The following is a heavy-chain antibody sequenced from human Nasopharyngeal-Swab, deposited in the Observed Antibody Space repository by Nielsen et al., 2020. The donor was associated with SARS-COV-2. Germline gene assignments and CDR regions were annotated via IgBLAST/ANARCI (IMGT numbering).Heavy chain of an antibody. D-gene: IGHD3-22*01. J-gene: IGHJ3*02. CDR3: ASGTYYYDSSGYSDAFDI. V-gene: IGHV1-2*04. Sequence: ASVKVSCKASGYTFTGYYMHWVRQAPGQGLEWMGWINPNSGGTNYAQKFQGWVTMTRDTSISTAYMELSRLRSDDTAVYYCASGTYYYDSSGYSDAFDIWGQGTMVTVSS. CDR2: INPNSGGT. CDR1: GYTFTGYY.